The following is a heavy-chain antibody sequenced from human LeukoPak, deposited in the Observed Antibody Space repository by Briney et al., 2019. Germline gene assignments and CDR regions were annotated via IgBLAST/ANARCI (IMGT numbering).Heavy chain of an antibody. CDR1: GGSISSYY. CDR3: ARLCGGSCFTNDASDI. CDR2: IYYSGST. V-gene: IGHV4-59*08. D-gene: IGHD2-15*01. J-gene: IGHJ3*02. Sequence: SETLSLTCTVSGGSISSYYWSWIRQPPGKGLEWIGYIYYSGSTNYNPSLKSRVTISVDTSKNQFSLKLSSVTAADTAVYYCARLCGGSCFTNDASDIWGQGTMVTVSS.